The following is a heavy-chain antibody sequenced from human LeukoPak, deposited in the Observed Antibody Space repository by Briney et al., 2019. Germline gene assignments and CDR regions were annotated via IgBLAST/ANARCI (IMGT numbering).Heavy chain of an antibody. V-gene: IGHV3-23*01. CDR1: GFTFSSSW. CDR3: AKTGSSGWQYYYYGMDV. J-gene: IGHJ6*02. CDR2: ISGSGGST. Sequence: GGSLRLSCAASGFTFSSSWMFWVRQAPGKGLEWVSAISGSGGSTYYADSVKGRFTISRDNSKNTLYLQMNSLRAEDTAVYHCAKTGSSGWQYYYYGMDVWGQGTTVTVSS. D-gene: IGHD6-19*01.